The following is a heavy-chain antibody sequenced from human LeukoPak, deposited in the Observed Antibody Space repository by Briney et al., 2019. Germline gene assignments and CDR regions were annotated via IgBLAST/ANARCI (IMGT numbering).Heavy chain of an antibody. D-gene: IGHD6-13*01. J-gene: IGHJ2*01. CDR3: ARDPGPPRSIAAAARGLNWYFDL. CDR2: INPNSGDT. CDR1: GYTFTGYY. Sequence: GASVKVSCKASGYTFTGYYMHWVRQAPGQGLEWMGWINPNSGDTNYAQKFQGRVTMSRDTSTSTAYMELSGLRSDDTAVYYCARDPGPPRSIAAAARGLNWYFDLWGRGTLVTVSS. V-gene: IGHV1-2*02.